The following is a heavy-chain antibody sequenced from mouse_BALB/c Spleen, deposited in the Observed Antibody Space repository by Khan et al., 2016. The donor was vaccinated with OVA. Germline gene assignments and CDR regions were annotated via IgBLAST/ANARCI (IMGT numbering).Heavy chain of an antibody. Sequence: VQLQQSGPELVRPGTSVKISCKASGYTFTNYWLGWLKQRPGHGLDWIGDFYPGGGYTNYNEKFKGKATLTADTSSSSAYMQFISLTSEASAVYFCARWATWYFDVWGAGTTVTVSS. CDR1: GYTFTNYW. CDR3: ARWATWYFDV. CDR2: FYPGGGYT. J-gene: IGHJ1*01. V-gene: IGHV1-63*01. D-gene: IGHD3-1*01.